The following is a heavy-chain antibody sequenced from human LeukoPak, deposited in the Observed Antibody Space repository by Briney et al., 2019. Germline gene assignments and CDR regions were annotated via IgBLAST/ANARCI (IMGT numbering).Heavy chain of an antibody. V-gene: IGHV3-30-3*01. Sequence: SGGSLRLSCAASGFTFSSYAMHWVRQAPGKGLEWVAVISHDGSNKYYADSVKGRFTISRDNSKNTLYLQMNSLRAEDTAVYYCARAAHYYGSGSFFDYWGQGTLVTVSS. CDR2: ISHDGSNK. J-gene: IGHJ4*02. CDR3: ARAAHYYGSGSFFDY. D-gene: IGHD3-10*01. CDR1: GFTFSSYA.